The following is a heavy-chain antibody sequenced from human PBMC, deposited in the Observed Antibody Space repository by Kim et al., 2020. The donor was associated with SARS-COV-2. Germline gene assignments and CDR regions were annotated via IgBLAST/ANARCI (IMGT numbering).Heavy chain of an antibody. Sequence: SETLSLTCTVSGGSISSGSYYWSWIRQPAGKGLEWIGRIYTSGSTNYNPSLKSRVTISVDTSKNQFSLKLSSVTAADTAVYYCARFGRYSSSWYWFDPWGQGTLVTVSS. J-gene: IGHJ5*02. CDR2: IYTSGST. CDR1: GGSISSGSYY. CDR3: ARFGRYSSSWYWFDP. D-gene: IGHD6-13*01. V-gene: IGHV4-61*02.